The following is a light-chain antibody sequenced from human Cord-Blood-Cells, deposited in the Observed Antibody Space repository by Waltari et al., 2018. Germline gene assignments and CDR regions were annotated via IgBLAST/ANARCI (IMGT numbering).Light chain of an antibody. CDR1: QSISSY. J-gene: IGKJ4*01. V-gene: IGKV1-39*01. CDR3: QQSYSTPVT. Sequence: DLQMTQSPSSLSASVGDRDTITCRASQSISSYLNWYQQKPGKAPKLLIYAASSLQSGVPSRFSGSGSGTDFTLTISSLQPEDFATYYCQQSYSTPVTFGGGTKVEIK. CDR2: AAS.